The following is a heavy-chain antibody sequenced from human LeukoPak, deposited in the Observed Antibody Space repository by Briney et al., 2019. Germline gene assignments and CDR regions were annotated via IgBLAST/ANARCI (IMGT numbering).Heavy chain of an antibody. Sequence: GGSLRLSCAASGFTFSDTWMHWVRQAPGEGLVWVSRIRSDGSDTRYAESVKGRFTISRDNAKNTLYLQMKSLRVEDTAVYYCAKERWGGFDPWGQGTLVTVSS. CDR2: IRSDGSDT. CDR3: AKERWGGFDP. V-gene: IGHV3-74*01. J-gene: IGHJ5*02. D-gene: IGHD5-24*01. CDR1: GFTFSDTW.